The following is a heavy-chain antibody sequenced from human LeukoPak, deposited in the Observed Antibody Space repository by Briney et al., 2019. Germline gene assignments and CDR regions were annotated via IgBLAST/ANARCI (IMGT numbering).Heavy chain of an antibody. CDR3: ARAMYPPYRYCSSTSCPGVGAFDI. J-gene: IGHJ3*02. CDR1: GGSISSYS. Sequence: PSETLSLTCTVSGGSISSYSWSWIRQPAGKGLEWIGHIYTSGSTNYNPSLKSRVTMSVDTSKNQFSLKLSSVTAADTAVYYCARAMYPPYRYCSSTSCPGVGAFDIWGQGTMVTVSS. D-gene: IGHD2-2*01. V-gene: IGHV4-4*07. CDR2: IYTSGST.